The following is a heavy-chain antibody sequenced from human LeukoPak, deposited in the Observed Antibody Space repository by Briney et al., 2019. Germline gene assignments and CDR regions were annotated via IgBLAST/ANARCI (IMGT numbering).Heavy chain of an antibody. CDR2: IYYSGST. Sequence: SETLSLTCTVSGGSISSYYCSWVRQPPGKGLEWIGYIYYSGSTNYNPSPKSRVTISVDTSKNQFSLKLSSVTAADTAVYYCARGVAARGEGFDYWGQGTLVTVSS. D-gene: IGHD6-6*01. CDR3: ARGVAARGEGFDY. V-gene: IGHV4-59*01. CDR1: GGSISSYY. J-gene: IGHJ4*02.